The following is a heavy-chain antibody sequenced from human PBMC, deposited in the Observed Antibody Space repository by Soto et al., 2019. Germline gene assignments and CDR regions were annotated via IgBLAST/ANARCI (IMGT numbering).Heavy chain of an antibody. Sequence: PGGSLRLSCSDSGFTFGNFWIHWVRQAPGKGLEWVSHIGPDGTDIVYADSVTGRFTISRDNSKSTLYLQMNSLRAEDTAVYYCAKDMVHCTGTRCARYFEKWGRGTLVTVSS. J-gene: IGHJ4*02. CDR3: AKDMVHCTGTRCARYFEK. CDR1: GFTFGNFW. D-gene: IGHD2-8*02. CDR2: IGPDGTDI. V-gene: IGHV3-74*03.